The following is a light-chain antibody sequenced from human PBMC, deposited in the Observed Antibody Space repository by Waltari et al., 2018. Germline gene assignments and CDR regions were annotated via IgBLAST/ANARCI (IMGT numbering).Light chain of an antibody. J-gene: IGKJ2*01. CDR3: QQYSSFST. V-gene: IGKV1-5*03. CDR1: QSVGTW. CDR2: MAS. Sequence: TQMTQSPSTLSAPVGDKAPISCRASQSVGTWLAWYQQKPGKAPKLLIYMASSLESGVPSRFSASGSETDFTLTISSLQPDDFATYSCQQYSSFSTFGQGTKV.